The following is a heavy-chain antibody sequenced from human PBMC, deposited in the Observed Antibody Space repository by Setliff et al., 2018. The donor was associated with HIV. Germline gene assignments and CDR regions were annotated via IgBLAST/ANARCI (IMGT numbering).Heavy chain of an antibody. Sequence: PGESLKISCQCSGYSFTNYWLGWVRQMPGKGLAWMGIIYPGDSDTRYSPSFQGQVTISADKSISTAYLQWSSLKASATAMSYCARLGRGSYYYYYYYYMDVWGKGTTVTVSS. V-gene: IGHV5-51*01. CDR1: GYSFTNYW. CDR3: ARLGRGSYYYYYYYYMDV. CDR2: IYPGDSDT. J-gene: IGHJ6*03. D-gene: IGHD1-26*01.